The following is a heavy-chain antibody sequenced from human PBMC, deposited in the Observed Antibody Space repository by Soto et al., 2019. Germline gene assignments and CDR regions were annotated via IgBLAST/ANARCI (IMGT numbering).Heavy chain of an antibody. CDR1: GGTFGSDA. Sequence: QVHLMQSGAEVKKPGSSVKVSCKASGGTFGSDAITWVRHAPGQGLEWVGRIIPIFGTTNYAQNLQGRVTISADKSTLTSYMELHILTSDDTARYYCARDRTDSGYYTNWLDPWGQGTQVTVSS. V-gene: IGHV1-69*06. D-gene: IGHD3-22*01. CDR3: ARDRTDSGYYTNWLDP. J-gene: IGHJ5*02. CDR2: IIPIFGTT.